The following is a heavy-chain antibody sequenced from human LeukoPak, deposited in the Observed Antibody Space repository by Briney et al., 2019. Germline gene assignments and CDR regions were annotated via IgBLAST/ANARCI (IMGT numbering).Heavy chain of an antibody. CDR2: IKQDGSEK. V-gene: IGHV3-7*01. CDR1: GFTFSRYW. D-gene: IGHD3-10*01. CDR3: ARGGSGSYYTIFDY. J-gene: IGHJ4*02. Sequence: GGSLRLSCAASGFTFSRYWMSWVRQAPGKGLEWVASIKQDGSEKYHVDSVKGRFTISRDNAKNSLYLQMNSLRAEDTAVYYCARGGSGSYYTIFDYWGQGTLVTVSS.